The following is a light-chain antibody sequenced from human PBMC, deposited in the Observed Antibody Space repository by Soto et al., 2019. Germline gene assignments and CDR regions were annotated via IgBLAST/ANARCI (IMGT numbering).Light chain of an antibody. CDR3: QSYDSSLSGVV. CDR2: GNS. Sequence: QSVLTQPPSVSGAPGQRVTISCTGSSSNIGAGYDVHWYQQLPGTAPKLLIYGNSNRPSGVPDRFSGSKSGTSASLAITGLQDKDEADYYCQSYDSSLSGVVFGGGTKVTVL. V-gene: IGLV1-40*01. CDR1: SSNIGAGYD. J-gene: IGLJ2*01.